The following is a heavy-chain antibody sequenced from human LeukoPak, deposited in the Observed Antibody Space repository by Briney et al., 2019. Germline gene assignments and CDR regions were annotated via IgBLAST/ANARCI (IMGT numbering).Heavy chain of an antibody. CDR1: GGSISSSSYY. Sequence: SETLSLTCTVSGGSISSSSYYWGGIPQPPGKGLEWIGSIYYSGSTYYNPSLKSRVTISVDTSKNRPPLKLSSVTAADTAVYYCARQRRSLLSPFDYWGQGTLVTVSS. V-gene: IGHV4-39*01. D-gene: IGHD3-16*02. J-gene: IGHJ4*02. CDR3: ARQRRSLLSPFDY. CDR2: IYYSGST.